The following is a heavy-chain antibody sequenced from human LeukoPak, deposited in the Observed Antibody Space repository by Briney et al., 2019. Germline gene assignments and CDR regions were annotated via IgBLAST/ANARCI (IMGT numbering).Heavy chain of an antibody. D-gene: IGHD3-22*01. V-gene: IGHV4-28*01. J-gene: IGHJ3*02. Sequence: SDTLSLTCAVSGYSISSSNWWGWIRQPPGKGLEWIGYIYYSGSTYYNPSLKSRVTMSVDTSKNQFSLKLSSVTAVDTAVYYCARIPLSYYYDSSGYYKPVAFDIWGQGTMVTVSS. CDR1: GYSISSSNW. CDR3: ARIPLSYYYDSSGYYKPVAFDI. CDR2: IYYSGST.